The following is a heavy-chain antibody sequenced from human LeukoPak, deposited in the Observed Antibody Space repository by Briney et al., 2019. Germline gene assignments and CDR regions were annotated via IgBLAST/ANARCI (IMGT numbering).Heavy chain of an antibody. CDR2: ISAYNGDT. J-gene: IGHJ4*02. CDR3: ARGPAAMMGRVDY. V-gene: IGHV1-18*01. D-gene: IGHD2-2*01. Sequence: ASVKVSCKASGYTFPSNGIIWVRQAPGQGLEWMGWISAYNGDTNYAHKLQGRVTMTTDTSTSTVYMELRSLRSHDTAVYYCARGPAAMMGRVDYWGQGTLVTVSS. CDR1: GYTFPSNG.